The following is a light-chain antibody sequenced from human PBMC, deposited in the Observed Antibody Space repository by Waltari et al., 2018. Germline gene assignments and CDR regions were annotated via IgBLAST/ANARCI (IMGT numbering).Light chain of an antibody. CDR3: QQRRRWPLT. CDR1: QTVDTY. V-gene: IGKV3-11*01. Sequence: DIVLTQSPAIRTLSPRDHAPLPCRASQTVDTYLAWYQQRPGQAPRLLIYATSNRATGIPDRFSGSGSETDFTLTISSLEPEDFAVYYCQQRRRWPLTFGGGSKVEI. CDR2: ATS. J-gene: IGKJ4*01.